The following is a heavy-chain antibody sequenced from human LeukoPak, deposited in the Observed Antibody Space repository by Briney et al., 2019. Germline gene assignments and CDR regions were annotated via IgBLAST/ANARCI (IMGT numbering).Heavy chain of an antibody. Sequence: PGGSLRLSCAASGFTFSSYAMNWVRQAPGKGLEWFSFINSNSQTIYYADSVKGRFTISRDNAKNSLYLQMDSLRAEDTGVYYCARDTWYSNSWLHAFDIWGQGTRVTVSS. D-gene: IGHD6-13*01. CDR3: ARDTWYSNSWLHAFDI. V-gene: IGHV3-48*01. J-gene: IGHJ3*02. CDR1: GFTFSSYA. CDR2: INSNSQTI.